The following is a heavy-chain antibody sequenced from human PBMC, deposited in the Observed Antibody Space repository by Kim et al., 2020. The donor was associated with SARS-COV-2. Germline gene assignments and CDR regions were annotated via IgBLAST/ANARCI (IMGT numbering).Heavy chain of an antibody. J-gene: IGHJ6*02. CDR2: ISSSGSTI. V-gene: IGHV3-11*01. Sequence: GGSLRLSCAASGFTFSDYYMSWIRQAPGKGLEWVSYISSSGSTIYYADSVKGRFTISRDNAKNSLYLQMNSLRAEDTAVYYCARARYDSSGYYYGMDVWGQGPTVTVSS. CDR1: GFTFSDYY. CDR3: ARARYDSSGYYYGMDV. D-gene: IGHD3-22*01.